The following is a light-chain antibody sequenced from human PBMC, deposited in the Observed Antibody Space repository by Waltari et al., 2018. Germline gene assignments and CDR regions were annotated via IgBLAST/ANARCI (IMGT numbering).Light chain of an antibody. Sequence: DIQMTQSPSTLSASVGDRVTITCRASQSINSWLAWYQQNPGKAPKLLIYDASSLESGVPSRFSGSGSGTEFTLTISSLQPDDFATYYCQQYNSYSPYTFGQGTKLEIK. V-gene: IGKV1-5*01. CDR2: DAS. J-gene: IGKJ2*01. CDR3: QQYNSYSPYT. CDR1: QSINSW.